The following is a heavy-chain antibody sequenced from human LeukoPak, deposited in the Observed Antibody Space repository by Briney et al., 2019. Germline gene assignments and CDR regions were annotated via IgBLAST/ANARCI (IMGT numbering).Heavy chain of an antibody. CDR3: TTERRSAAAGFIDY. CDR1: GFTFSNAW. Sequence: PGGSLRLSCAASGFTFSNAWMSWVRQAPGKGLEWVGRIKSKTDGGTTDYAAPVKGRFTISRDDSKNTLYLQMNSLKTEDTAVYYCTTERRSAAAGFIDYWGQGTLVTVSS. V-gene: IGHV3-15*01. CDR2: IKSKTDGGTT. D-gene: IGHD6-13*01. J-gene: IGHJ4*02.